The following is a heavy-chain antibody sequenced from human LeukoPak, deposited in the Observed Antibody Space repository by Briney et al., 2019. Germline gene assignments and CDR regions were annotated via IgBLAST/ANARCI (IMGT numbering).Heavy chain of an antibody. V-gene: IGHV3-7*01. CDR1: GFTFSSNW. Sequence: GGSLRLSCATSGFTFSSNWMSWVRHVPGRGLDWVANIKPDGSAEYYAASVKGRFTVSRDNAKNSLYLQMNSLRVEDTAVYYCARDLTGIWGASPGAFDIWGQGTMVTVSS. D-gene: IGHD1-26*01. CDR2: IKPDGSAE. CDR3: ARDLTGIWGASPGAFDI. J-gene: IGHJ3*02.